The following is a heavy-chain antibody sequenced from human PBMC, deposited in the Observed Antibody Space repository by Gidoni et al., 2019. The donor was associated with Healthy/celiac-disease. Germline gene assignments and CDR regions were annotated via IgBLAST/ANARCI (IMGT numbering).Heavy chain of an antibody. CDR3: ARQYCSGGSCSAEYFDY. CDR2: FYYSGGT. D-gene: IGHD2-15*01. J-gene: IGHJ4*02. CDR1: GGSISSSSYY. Sequence: QLQLQESGPGLVKPSETLSLTCTVSGGSISSSSYYWGWIRQPPGKGLEWIGSFYYSGGTYSHPSLKSRVTISVDTSKNQFSLKLSSVTAADTTVYYCARQYCSGGSCSAEYFDYWGQGTLVTVSS. V-gene: IGHV4-39*01.